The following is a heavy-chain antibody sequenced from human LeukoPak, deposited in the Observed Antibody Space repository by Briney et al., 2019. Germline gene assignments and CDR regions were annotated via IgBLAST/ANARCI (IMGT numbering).Heavy chain of an antibody. V-gene: IGHV4-59*01. Sequence: SETLSLTCTVSGGSISDYYWNWIRQPPGKGLEWIGDISYSGSTNHNPSLKSRVTISVDTSKNPFSLKLSSVTAADTAVYYCARDDGYGDSYYFDYWGQGTLVTVSS. J-gene: IGHJ4*02. CDR1: GGSISDYY. CDR3: ARDDGYGDSYYFDY. D-gene: IGHD4-17*01. CDR2: ISYSGST.